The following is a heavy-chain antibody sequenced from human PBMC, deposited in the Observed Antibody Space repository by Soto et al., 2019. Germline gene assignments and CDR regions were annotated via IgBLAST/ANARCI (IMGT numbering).Heavy chain of an antibody. J-gene: IGHJ4*02. Sequence: EVQLVQSGAEVKKPGESLKISCKASGYSFTSYWIAWVRQMPGKGLEWMGIIYPSDSDTRYSPSFQGQVTISADRSISTAYLHWSSLKASDTAMYYCARQTVSTGYISRWGQGPLVTVSS. D-gene: IGHD6-13*01. CDR1: GYSFTSYW. V-gene: IGHV5-51*01. CDR3: ARQTVSTGYISR. CDR2: IYPSDSDT.